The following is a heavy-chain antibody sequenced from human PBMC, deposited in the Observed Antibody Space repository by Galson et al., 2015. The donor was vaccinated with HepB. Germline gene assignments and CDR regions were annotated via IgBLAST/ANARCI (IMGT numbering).Heavy chain of an antibody. Sequence: ETLSLTCTVSGGSVNSGSYYWSWIRQPPGKGLEWIGYIYYSGSTNYNPSLKSRVTISVDTSKNQFSLKLSSVTAADTAVYYCARDRSMMVYWGQGTLVTVSS. CDR3: ARDRSMMVY. J-gene: IGHJ4*02. V-gene: IGHV4-61*01. D-gene: IGHD3-22*01. CDR1: GGSVNSGSYY. CDR2: IYYSGST.